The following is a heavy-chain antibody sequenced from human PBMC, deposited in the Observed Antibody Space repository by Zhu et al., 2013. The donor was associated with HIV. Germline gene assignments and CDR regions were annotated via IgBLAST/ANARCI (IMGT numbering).Heavy chain of an antibody. D-gene: IGHD3-16*01. Sequence: QVHLVQSGPEVKMPGASVKVSCNTSGYTFNAYFIHWVRQARGQGLEWVGWINPYNGNTKYSQKFQGRVTLTRDTSTSTAYMELSSLHSDDTAMYYCARDVGGYWGQGTLVTVSS. CDR2: INPYNGNT. CDR1: GYTFNAYF. V-gene: IGHV1-2*02. CDR3: ARDVGGY. J-gene: IGHJ4*02.